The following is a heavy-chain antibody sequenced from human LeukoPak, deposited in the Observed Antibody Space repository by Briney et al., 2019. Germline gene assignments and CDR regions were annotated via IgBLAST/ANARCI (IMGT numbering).Heavy chain of an antibody. CDR1: GIIMTKYW. V-gene: IGHV3-7*01. D-gene: IGHD3-3*01. CDR3: ARDASALH. Sequence: PGGSLRLSCAASGIIMTKYWMTWVRQVPGKGLEWVATIKQDGSEKYYVDSVKGRFTISRDNAKSSLSLQMNSLRVDDTAVYYCARDASALHWGQGARVTVSS. CDR2: IKQDGSEK. J-gene: IGHJ4*02.